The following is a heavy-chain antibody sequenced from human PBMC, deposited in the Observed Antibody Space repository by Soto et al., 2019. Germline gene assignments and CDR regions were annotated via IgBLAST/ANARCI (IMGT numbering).Heavy chain of an antibody. CDR2: INPILSMS. V-gene: IGHV1-69*02. CDR1: GDTFTFYS. J-gene: IGHJ4*02. D-gene: IGHD3-10*01. CDR3: ASSYGSGYRAFDY. Sequence: QVQLVQSGAEVKRPGSSVKVSCKASGDTFTFYSINWVRQAPGLGLEWMGRINPILSMSNYAQRFQGRVTMTAEKSTSTAYMQLSSLRSEDTAIYYCASSYGSGYRAFDYWRQGALVTVSS.